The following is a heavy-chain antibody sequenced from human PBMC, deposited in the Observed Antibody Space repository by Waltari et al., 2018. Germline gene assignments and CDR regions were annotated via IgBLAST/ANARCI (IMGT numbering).Heavy chain of an antibody. V-gene: IGHV1-46*01. D-gene: IGHD6-13*01. CDR1: GYTFTSYY. CDR3: AREDMGIAAAGTFDY. Sequence: QVQLVQSGAEVKKPGASVKVSCKASGYTFTSYYMHWVRQAPGQGLEWMGIINPSGGSTSYAQKFQGRITMTRDTSTSTVYMELSSLRSEDTAVYYCAREDMGIAAAGTFDYWGQGTLVTVSS. J-gene: IGHJ4*02. CDR2: INPSGGST.